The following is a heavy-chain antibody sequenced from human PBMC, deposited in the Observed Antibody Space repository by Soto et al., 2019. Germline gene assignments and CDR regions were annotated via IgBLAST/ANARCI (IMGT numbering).Heavy chain of an antibody. D-gene: IGHD5-12*01. CDR3: ARGEMATIWPLAY. Sequence: EVQLVESGGGLVQPGGSLRLSCAASGFTFSADWMHWVRQAPGEGLVCVSRINSDGTTTNYADSVKGRFTISRDNAENTLYLQMNSLRAEDTAVYYCARGEMATIWPLAYWGQGALVTVSS. CDR2: INSDGTTT. J-gene: IGHJ4*02. V-gene: IGHV3-74*01. CDR1: GFTFSADW.